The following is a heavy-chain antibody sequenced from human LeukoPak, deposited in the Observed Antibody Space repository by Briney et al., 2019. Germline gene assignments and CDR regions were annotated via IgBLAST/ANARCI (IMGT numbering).Heavy chain of an antibody. CDR2: ISYDGSKK. CDR1: GFTFSSYA. CDR3: AVNHDSSGYTDH. D-gene: IGHD3-22*01. Sequence: GRSLRLSCAASGFTFSSYAMHWVRQAPGKGLEWVAVISYDGSKKYYADSVKGRFTISRDDSKNTLYLQMNSLRAEDTAVYYCAVNHDSSGYTDHWGQGTLVTVSS. V-gene: IGHV3-30-3*01. J-gene: IGHJ4*02.